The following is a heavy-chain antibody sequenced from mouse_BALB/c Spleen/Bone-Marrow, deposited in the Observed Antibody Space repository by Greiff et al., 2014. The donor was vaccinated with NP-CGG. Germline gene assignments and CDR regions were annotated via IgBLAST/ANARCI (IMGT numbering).Heavy chain of an antibody. J-gene: IGHJ2*01. CDR3: TRGGNFITTVVVYFDY. V-gene: IGHV1-15*01. CDR1: GYTFTDYE. D-gene: IGHD1-1*01. CDR2: IDPETGGT. Sequence: VQGVESGAELVRPGASVTLSCKASGYTFTDYEMHWVKQTPVHGLEWIGAIDPETGGTAYNQKFKGKATLTADKSSSTAYMELRSLTSEDSAVYYCTRGGNFITTVVVYFDYWGQGTTLTVSS.